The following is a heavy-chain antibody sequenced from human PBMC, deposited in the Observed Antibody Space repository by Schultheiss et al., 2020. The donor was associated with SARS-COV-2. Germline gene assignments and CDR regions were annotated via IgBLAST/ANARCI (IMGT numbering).Heavy chain of an antibody. CDR2: INHSGST. CDR1: GGSFSGYY. D-gene: IGHD3-3*01. V-gene: IGHV4-34*01. CDR3: ARTPMYYDFWSGSRAYYYYMDV. J-gene: IGHJ6*03. Sequence: SETLSLTCAVYGGSFSGYYWSWIRQPPGKGLEWIGEINHSGSTNYNPSLKSRVTISVDTSKNQFSLKLSSVTAADTAVYYCARTPMYYDFWSGSRAYYYYMDVWGKGTTVTVSS.